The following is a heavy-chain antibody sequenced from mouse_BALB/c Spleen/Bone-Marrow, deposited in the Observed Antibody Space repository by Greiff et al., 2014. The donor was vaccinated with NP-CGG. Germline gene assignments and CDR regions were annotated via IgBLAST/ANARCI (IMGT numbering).Heavy chain of an antibody. CDR2: IRTKADDHAT. Sequence: EVKLVESGGGLVQPGGSMKLSCAASGFAFSDTWLDWVRQSPEMGPEWVAEIRTKADDHATYYAESVKGRFTISRGDSISSVYLQMNSLRAEDTGIYYCTPHPFDYWGQGTTLTVSS. CDR3: TPHPFDY. V-gene: IGHV6-6*01. J-gene: IGHJ2*01. CDR1: GFAFSDTW.